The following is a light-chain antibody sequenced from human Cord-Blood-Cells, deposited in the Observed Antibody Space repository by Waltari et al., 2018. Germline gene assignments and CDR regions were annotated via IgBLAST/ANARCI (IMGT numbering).Light chain of an antibody. J-gene: IGKJ1*01. Sequence: DIVMTQSPDSLAVSLGERATINCKSSQSVLYSSNNKNYLAWYQQKPGQPPKLLIYWASTRESGVPDRFSGGGSGTDFTLTISSLQAEDVAVYYCQQYYSTPRTFGQG. CDR2: WAS. CDR1: QSVLYSSNNKNY. V-gene: IGKV4-1*01. CDR3: QQYYSTPRT.